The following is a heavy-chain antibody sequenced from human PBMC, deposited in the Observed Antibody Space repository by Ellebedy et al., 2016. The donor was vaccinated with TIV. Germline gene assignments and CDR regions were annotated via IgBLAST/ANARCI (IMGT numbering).Heavy chain of an antibody. Sequence: MPSETLSLTCTVSGGSISSYYWSWIRQPPGKGLEWIGYIYYSGSTNYNPSLKSRVTISVDTSKNQFSLKLSSVTAADTAVYYCASLTVTTHAFDIWGQGTMVTVSS. CDR3: ASLTVTTHAFDI. V-gene: IGHV4-59*08. CDR2: IYYSGST. J-gene: IGHJ3*02. D-gene: IGHD4-17*01. CDR1: GGSISSYY.